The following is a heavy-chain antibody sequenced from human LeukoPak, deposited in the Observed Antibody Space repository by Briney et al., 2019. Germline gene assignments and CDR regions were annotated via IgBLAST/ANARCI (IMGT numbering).Heavy chain of an antibody. D-gene: IGHD6-13*01. CDR2: MNPNSGNT. Sequence: GASVKVSCKASGYTFTSYDINWVRQATGQGLEWMGWMNPNSGNTGYAQKFQGRVTMTRNTSISTAYMELSSLRSEDTAVYYCAGKRVIAAAGTGPGWWFDPWGQGTLVTVSS. J-gene: IGHJ5*02. V-gene: IGHV1-8*01. CDR1: GYTFTSYD. CDR3: AGKRVIAAAGTGPGWWFDP.